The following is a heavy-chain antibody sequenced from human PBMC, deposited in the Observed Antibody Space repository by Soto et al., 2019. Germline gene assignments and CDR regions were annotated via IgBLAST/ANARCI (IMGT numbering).Heavy chain of an antibody. CDR2: IDWDDDK. D-gene: IGHD5-12*01. CDR3: ARMEYSGYDEYYSDY. J-gene: IGHJ4*02. V-gene: IGHV2-70*11. CDR1: GFSLSTSGMC. Sequence: SGPTLVNPTQTLTLTCTFSGFSLSTSGMCVSWIRQPPGKALEWLARIDWDDDKYYSTSLKTRLTISKDTSKNQVVLTMTNMDPVDTATYYCARMEYSGYDEYYSDYWGQGTLVTVSS.